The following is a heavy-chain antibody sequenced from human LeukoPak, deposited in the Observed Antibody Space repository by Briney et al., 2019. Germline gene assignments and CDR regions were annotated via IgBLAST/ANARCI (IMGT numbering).Heavy chain of an antibody. V-gene: IGHV3-7*03. CDR1: GFTFSSYW. CDR3: ARLPRYSYINWFDP. Sequence: GGSLRLSCAASGFTFSSYWMSWVRQAPGKGLEWVANIKQDGSEKYYVDSVKGRFTISRDNAKNSLYLQMNSLRSDDTAVYYCARLPRYSYINWFDPWGQGTLVTVSS. D-gene: IGHD5-18*01. J-gene: IGHJ5*02. CDR2: IKQDGSEK.